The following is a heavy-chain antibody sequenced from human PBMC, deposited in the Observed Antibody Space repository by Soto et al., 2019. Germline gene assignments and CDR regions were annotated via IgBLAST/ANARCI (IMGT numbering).Heavy chain of an antibody. CDR3: GRAGGSSYWFDP. Sequence: QVQLVQSGAEVKKPGASVKVSCKASGYTFTSYGISWVRQAPGQGLEWMGWISAYNGNTNYAQKLQGRVTMTTDTSRSTAYRELRSQRSEDRAGYYCGRAGGSSYWFDPWGQGALVTVSS. J-gene: IGHJ5*02. D-gene: IGHD1-26*01. CDR1: GYTFTSYG. V-gene: IGHV1-18*01. CDR2: ISAYNGNT.